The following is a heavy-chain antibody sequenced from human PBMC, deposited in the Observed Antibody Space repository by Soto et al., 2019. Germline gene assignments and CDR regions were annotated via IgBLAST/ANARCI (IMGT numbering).Heavy chain of an antibody. CDR1: GYSFPSQW. J-gene: IGHJ6*02. V-gene: IGHV5-51*01. D-gene: IGHD3-10*01. Sequence: GESLKISCKGSGYSFPSQWIGWVRQTPGKGLEWMGSIYPADSDTRYSPSFQGQVIISADKSIRTAYLEWSSLKASDSAMFFYGSGSYFKPTSGAMDVWGQGTTVTVSS. CDR2: IYPADSDT. CDR3: GSGSYFKPTSGAMDV.